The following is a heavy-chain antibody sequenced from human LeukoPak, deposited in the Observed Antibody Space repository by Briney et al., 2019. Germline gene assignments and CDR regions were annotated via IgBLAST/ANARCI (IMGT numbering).Heavy chain of an antibody. Sequence: PGGSLRLSCAASGFKFDDYGMSWVRQAPGKGPEWVSGISWNGGNTGYADSVKGRFTISRDNAKNSLFLQVNSLRADDTAFYYCAREGIYCVNGVCYLDYWGQGTLVTVSS. J-gene: IGHJ4*02. D-gene: IGHD2-8*01. CDR3: AREGIYCVNGVCYLDY. CDR2: ISWNGGNT. V-gene: IGHV3-20*04. CDR1: GFKFDDYG.